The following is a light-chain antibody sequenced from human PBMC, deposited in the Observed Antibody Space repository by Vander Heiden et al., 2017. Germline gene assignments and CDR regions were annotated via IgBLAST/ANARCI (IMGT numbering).Light chain of an antibody. CDR1: QSVSSY. CDR2: DAS. CDR3: QQRYNWPIT. V-gene: IGKV3-11*01. J-gene: IGKJ5*01. Sequence: EIVLTQSPATLSLSPGERATLSFRASQSVSSYLAWYQQKPGQAPRLLIYDASNRATGVPARFRGTGSGTDFTLTISSLEPEDFAVYCCQQRYNWPITFGQGTRLEIK.